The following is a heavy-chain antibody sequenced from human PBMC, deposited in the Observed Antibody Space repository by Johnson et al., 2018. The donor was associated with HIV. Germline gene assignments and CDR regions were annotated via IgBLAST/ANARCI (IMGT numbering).Heavy chain of an antibody. D-gene: IGHD3-16*02. V-gene: IGHV3-15*01. Sequence: VQLVESGGGLVKPGGSLRLSCAASGFTFTNAWMSWLRQAPGKGLEWIGRIKSKTDGGTIEYAAPVKGRFTISRDDSINTMYLQMNSLRAEDTAVYYCAREGRLMTTFGGLIDTGVFDIWGQGTMVTVSS. CDR3: AREGRLMTTFGGLIDTGVFDI. CDR2: IKSKTDGGTI. J-gene: IGHJ3*02. CDR1: GFTFTNAW.